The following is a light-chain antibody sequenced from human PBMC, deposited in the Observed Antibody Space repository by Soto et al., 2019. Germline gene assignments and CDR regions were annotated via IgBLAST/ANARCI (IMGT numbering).Light chain of an antibody. V-gene: IGLV2-14*01. CDR2: EVF. CDR1: SSDVGGYDY. CDR3: SSYTVRRTWG. Sequence: QSALTQPASVSGSPGQSITISCTGSSSDVGGYDYVSWYQQHPGKVPQVLLYEVFNRPSGVSNRFSGSKSGNTASLTISGLQADDEADYYCSSYTVRRTWGFCGGTKLTVL. J-gene: IGLJ2*01.